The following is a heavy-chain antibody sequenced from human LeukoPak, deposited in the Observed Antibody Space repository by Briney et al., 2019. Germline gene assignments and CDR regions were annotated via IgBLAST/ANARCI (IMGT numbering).Heavy chain of an antibody. CDR3: AKETSGSNLDY. CDR2: ISYDGSNK. J-gene: IGHJ4*02. Sequence: GGSLRLSCAASGFTFSTYGMHWVRQAPGKGLEWVAIISYDGSNKYYADSVKGRFTISRDNSKNTLYLQMNSLRAEDTGVYYCAKETSGSNLDYWGQGTLVTVSS. CDR1: GFTFSTYG. V-gene: IGHV3-30*18. D-gene: IGHD3-10*01.